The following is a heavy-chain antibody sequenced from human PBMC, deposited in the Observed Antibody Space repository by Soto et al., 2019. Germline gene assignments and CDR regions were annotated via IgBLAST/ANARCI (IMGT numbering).Heavy chain of an antibody. Sequence: GGSLRLSCAASGFIFSTYGMHWVRQAQGKGLEWVAVIWYDGTNKYYADSVKGRFTISRDNSKNMLYLQMNILRAEDTAMYFCARAVGPFDYWGQGTLVTVSS. J-gene: IGHJ4*02. CDR3: ARAVGPFDY. D-gene: IGHD1-26*01. CDR2: IWYDGTNK. V-gene: IGHV3-33*01. CDR1: GFIFSTYG.